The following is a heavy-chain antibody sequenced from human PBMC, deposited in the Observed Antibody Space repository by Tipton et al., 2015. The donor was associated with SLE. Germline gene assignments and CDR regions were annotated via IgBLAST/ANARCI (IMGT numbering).Heavy chain of an antibody. CDR1: GYTFTNYD. D-gene: IGHD2-2*01. CDR2: MNPNSGYT. V-gene: IGHV1-8*01. J-gene: IGHJ4*02. CDR3: AREAAAMASYY. Sequence: QSGPEVKKPGASVKVSCKASGYTFTNYDVNWVRQATGQGLEWMGWMNPNSGYTGYAQKFQGRVTMTRNTSISTAYMELSSLKSEDTAVYYCAREAAAMASYYWGQGTLVTVSS.